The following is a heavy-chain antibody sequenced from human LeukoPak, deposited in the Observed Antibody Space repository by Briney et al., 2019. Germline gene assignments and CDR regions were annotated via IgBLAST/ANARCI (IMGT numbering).Heavy chain of an antibody. D-gene: IGHD2-2*01. CDR2: INPNSGGT. CDR3: ARDGFDCSSTSCYLWRPAQNPLYYYGMDV. Sequence: GASVKVSCKASGYTFTGYYMHWVRQAPGQGLEWMGWINPNSGGTNYAQKFQGRVTMTRDTSISTAYMELSSLRSDDTAVYYCARDGFDCSSTSCYLWRPAQNPLYYYGMDVWGQGTTVTVSS. CDR1: GYTFTGYY. V-gene: IGHV1-2*02. J-gene: IGHJ6*02.